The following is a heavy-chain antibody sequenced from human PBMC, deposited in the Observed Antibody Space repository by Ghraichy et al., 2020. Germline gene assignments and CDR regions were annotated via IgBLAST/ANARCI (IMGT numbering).Heavy chain of an antibody. Sequence: SETLSLTCTVSGGSISSSSYYWGWIRQPPGKGLEWIGSIYYSGSTYYNPSLKSRVTISVDTSKNQFSLKLSSVTAADTAVYYCARQEIVVVPAAIISYNHRSNWFDPWGQGTLVTVSS. CDR3: ARQEIVVVPAAIISYNHRSNWFDP. J-gene: IGHJ5*02. V-gene: IGHV4-39*01. CDR2: IYYSGST. CDR1: GGSISSSSYY. D-gene: IGHD2-2*02.